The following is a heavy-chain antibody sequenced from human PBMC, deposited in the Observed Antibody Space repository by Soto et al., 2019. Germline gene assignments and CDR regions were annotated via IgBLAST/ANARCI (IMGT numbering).Heavy chain of an antibody. Sequence: PGGSLRLSCAASGFSFADNYMSWIRQAPGEGLECVAKINPAGSQAYYVDSFRGRFTMSRDNAKNSLYLQMDSLRSDDTAVYYCARMSIAARFLDYWGQGTLVTVSS. CDR1: GFSFADNY. CDR2: INPAGSQA. CDR3: ARMSIAARFLDY. J-gene: IGHJ4*02. V-gene: IGHV3-7*03. D-gene: IGHD6-6*01.